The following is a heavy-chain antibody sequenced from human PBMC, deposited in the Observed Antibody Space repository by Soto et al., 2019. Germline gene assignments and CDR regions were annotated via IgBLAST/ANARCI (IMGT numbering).Heavy chain of an antibody. Sequence: QVQLVQSGAEVKKPGASVKVSCKASGYIFTAYSMHWVRQAPGQGLEWMGVVNPSGGSTNYAQKFQGRSTMTRDTSTSTVYMDLSSLTSEDTAVYYCVREENCSDGICYSEYFQRWGQGTLVTVSS. CDR3: VREENCSDGICYSEYFQR. V-gene: IGHV1-46*01. D-gene: IGHD2-15*01. J-gene: IGHJ1*01. CDR2: VNPSGGST. CDR1: GYIFTAYS.